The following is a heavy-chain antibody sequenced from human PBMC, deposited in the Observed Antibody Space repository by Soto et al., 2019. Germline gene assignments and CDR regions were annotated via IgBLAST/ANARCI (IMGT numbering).Heavy chain of an antibody. Sequence: SETLSLTCTVSGDSISSGNKYWSWIRQPPXKGLEWIGYIFSSGTTYYNPSLKSRLTMSLDASQNQFSLKLNSLTDADTAVYFCARVPSPFDYYYAMDVWGQGTTVTVSS. CDR3: ARVPSPFDYYYAMDV. CDR1: GDSISSGNKY. D-gene: IGHD3-16*01. CDR2: IFSSGTT. V-gene: IGHV4-30-4*01. J-gene: IGHJ6*01.